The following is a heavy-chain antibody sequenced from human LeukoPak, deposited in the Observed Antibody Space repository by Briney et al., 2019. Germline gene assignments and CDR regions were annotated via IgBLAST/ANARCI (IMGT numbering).Heavy chain of an antibody. J-gene: IGHJ6*03. Sequence: GGSLRLSCAASGFTFSSYWMHWVRQAPGKGLVWVSRINSDGSSTNYADYVKGRFTISRDNAKNSLYLQMNSLRAEDTAVYYCARLNYDILTGSYYYYYYMDVWGKGTTVTISS. CDR2: INSDGSST. D-gene: IGHD3-9*01. CDR3: ARLNYDILTGSYYYYYYMDV. V-gene: IGHV3-74*01. CDR1: GFTFSSYW.